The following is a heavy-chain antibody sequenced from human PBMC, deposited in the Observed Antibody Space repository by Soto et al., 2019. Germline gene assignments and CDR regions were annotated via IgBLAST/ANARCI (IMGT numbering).Heavy chain of an antibody. Sequence: GGSLRLSCAASGFTFSSYGMHWVRQAPGKGLEWVAVISYDGSNKYYADSVKGRFTISRDNSKNTLYLQMNSLRAEDTAVYYCAKDRKGRSVAGMRIYYGMDVWGQGTTVTVSS. CDR1: GFTFSSYG. J-gene: IGHJ6*02. V-gene: IGHV3-30*18. D-gene: IGHD6-19*01. CDR2: ISYDGSNK. CDR3: AKDRKGRSVAGMRIYYGMDV.